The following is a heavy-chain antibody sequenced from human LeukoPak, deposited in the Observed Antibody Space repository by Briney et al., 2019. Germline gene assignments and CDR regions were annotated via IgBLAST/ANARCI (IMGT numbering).Heavy chain of an antibody. CDR2: INSDGSST. J-gene: IGHJ6*02. D-gene: IGHD6-13*01. CDR3: ARGARVAAAGYYYGMDV. CDR1: GFRFGDYG. Sequence: GGSLRLSCKASGFRFGDYGLTWVRQAPGKGLVWVSRINSDGSSTSYADSVKGRFTISRDNAKNTLYLQMNSLRAEDTAVYYCARGARVAAAGYYYGMDVWGQGTTVTVSS. V-gene: IGHV3-74*01.